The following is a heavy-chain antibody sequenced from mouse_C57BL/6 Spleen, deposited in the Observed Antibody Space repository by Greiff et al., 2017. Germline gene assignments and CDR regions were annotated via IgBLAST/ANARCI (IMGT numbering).Heavy chain of an antibody. J-gene: IGHJ2*01. CDR3: ASAILYGLRGDY. Sequence: VQLKESGPELVKPGASVKMSCKASGYTFTDYNMHWVKQSHGKSLEWIGYINPNNGGTSYNQKFKGKATLTVNKSSSTAYMELRSLTSEDSAVYYWASAILYGLRGDYWGQGTTLTVSS. V-gene: IGHV1-22*01. CDR1: GYTFTDYN. CDR2: INPNNGGT. D-gene: IGHD6-5*01.